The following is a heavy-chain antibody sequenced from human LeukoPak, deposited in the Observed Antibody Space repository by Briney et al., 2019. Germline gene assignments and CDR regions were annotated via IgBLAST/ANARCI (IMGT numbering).Heavy chain of an antibody. CDR3: AVTYYYDSSGYLNWFDP. V-gene: IGHV5-51*01. CDR1: GYSFTSYW. D-gene: IGHD3-22*01. Sequence: GESLKISCKGSGYSFTSYWIGWVRQMPGKGLEWMGIIYPGDSDTRYSPSFQGQVTISADKSISTAYLQWSSLKASDTAMYYCAVTYYYDSSGYLNWFDPWGQETLVTVPS. CDR2: IYPGDSDT. J-gene: IGHJ5*02.